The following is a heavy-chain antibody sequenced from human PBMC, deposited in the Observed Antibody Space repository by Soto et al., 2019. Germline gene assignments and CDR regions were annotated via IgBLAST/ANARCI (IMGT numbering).Heavy chain of an antibody. CDR3: ARINYYDTRGYPFDY. CDR2: IYFRGTT. Sequence: SVTLSLTCTIWSGSISSYYWSWIPEPPGKGLEWIGYIYFRGTTNYNPSLKSRVTMSADTSKNQFSLKLNSVTAADTAVYYCARINYYDTRGYPFDYWGQRMMVTVS. V-gene: IGHV4-59*01. D-gene: IGHD3-22*01. CDR1: SGSISSYY. J-gene: IGHJ4*02.